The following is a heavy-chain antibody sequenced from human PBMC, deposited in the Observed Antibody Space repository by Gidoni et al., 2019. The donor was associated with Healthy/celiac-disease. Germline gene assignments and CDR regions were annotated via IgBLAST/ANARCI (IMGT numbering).Heavy chain of an antibody. CDR3: ARGDMITFGGVIERYLGY. Sequence: QVQLQESGPGLVKPSATLSLTCTVSGGSISSYYWSWIRQPPGKGLEWIGYIYYSGSTNYNPSLKSRVTISVDTSKNQFSLKLSSVTAADTAVYYCARGDMITFGGVIERYLGYWGQGTLVTVSS. D-gene: IGHD3-16*02. CDR2: IYYSGST. CDR1: GGSISSYY. J-gene: IGHJ4*02. V-gene: IGHV4-59*01.